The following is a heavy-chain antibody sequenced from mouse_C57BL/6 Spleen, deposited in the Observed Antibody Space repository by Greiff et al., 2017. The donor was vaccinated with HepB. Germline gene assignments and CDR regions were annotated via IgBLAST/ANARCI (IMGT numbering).Heavy chain of an antibody. V-gene: IGHV5-6*02. Sequence: EVKLVESGGDLVKPGGSLKLSCAASGFTFSSYGMSWVRQTPDKRLEWVATISSGGSYTYYPDSVKGRFTISRDNAKNTLYLQMSSLKSEDTAMYYWARRDGYPNAMDYWGQGTSVTVSS. CDR3: ARRDGYPNAMDY. J-gene: IGHJ4*01. CDR2: ISSGGSYT. CDR1: GFTFSSYG. D-gene: IGHD2-3*01.